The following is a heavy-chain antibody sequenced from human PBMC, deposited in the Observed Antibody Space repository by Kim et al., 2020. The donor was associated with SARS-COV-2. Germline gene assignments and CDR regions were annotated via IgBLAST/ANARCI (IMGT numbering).Heavy chain of an antibody. CDR1: GGSFSGYY. D-gene: IGHD6-6*01. CDR3: AGRRRGEAARKNWFDP. CDR2: INHSGST. Sequence: SETLSLTCAVYGGSFSGYYWSWIRQPPGKGLEWIGEINHSGSTNYNPSLKSRVTISVDTSKNQFSLKLSSVTAADTAVYYCAGRRRGEAARKNWFDPWGQATLVTVSS. V-gene: IGHV4-34*01. J-gene: IGHJ5*02.